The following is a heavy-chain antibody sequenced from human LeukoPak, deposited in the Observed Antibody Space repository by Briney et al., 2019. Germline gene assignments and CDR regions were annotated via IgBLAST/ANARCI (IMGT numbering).Heavy chain of an antibody. Sequence: GGSLRLSCVASGFTFDTYAMSWVRQAPGKGLEWVAVISYDGSNKYYVDSVKGRFTISRDNSKNTLYLQMNSLRAEDTAVYYCARSHSSGWYGEYYFDYWGQGTLVTVSS. CDR3: ARSHSSGWYGEYYFDY. V-gene: IGHV3-30*04. D-gene: IGHD6-19*01. J-gene: IGHJ4*02. CDR2: ISYDGSNK. CDR1: GFTFDTYA.